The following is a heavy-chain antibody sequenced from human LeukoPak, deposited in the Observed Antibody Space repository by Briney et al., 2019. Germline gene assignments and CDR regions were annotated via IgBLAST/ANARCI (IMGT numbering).Heavy chain of an antibody. D-gene: IGHD3-22*01. CDR3: ARDNGYFSVDY. J-gene: IGHJ4*02. CDR2: IKQDESEK. Sequence: GGSLRLSCAASGFTFSSYWMTWARQAPGKGLEWVANIKQDESEKYYGDSVRGRFTISRDNAQNSPYLQMNSLRAEDTAVYYCARDNGYFSVDYWGQGTLVTVSS. V-gene: IGHV3-7*01. CDR1: GFTFSSYW.